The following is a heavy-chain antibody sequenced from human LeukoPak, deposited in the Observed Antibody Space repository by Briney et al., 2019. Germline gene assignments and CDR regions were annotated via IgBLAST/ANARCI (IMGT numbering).Heavy chain of an antibody. J-gene: IGHJ5*02. CDR3: ARDQHDRDTNWFDP. D-gene: IGHD1-1*01. V-gene: IGHV3-11*06. CDR2: ISSGSSYT. Sequence: PGGSLRLSCAASGFSFSEYYMSWIRQAPGKGLEWVSCISSGSSYTNYTDSVKGRFTISRDNAKNTLYLQMNSLRAEDTAVYYCARDQHDRDTNWFDPWGQGTLVAVFS. CDR1: GFSFSEYY.